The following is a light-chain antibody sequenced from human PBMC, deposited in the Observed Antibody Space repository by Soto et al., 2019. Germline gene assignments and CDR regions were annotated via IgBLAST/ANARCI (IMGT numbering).Light chain of an antibody. CDR2: DAS. V-gene: IGKV3-20*01. J-gene: IGKJ5*01. CDR1: QTVRNNY. Sequence: EFVLTQSPGTLSLSPGERATLSCRASQTVRNNYLAWYQQKPGQAPRLLIYDASSRATGIPDRFSGSGSGTDFTLTISRLEPEDSAVYYCQQFDDSVTFGQGTRLEIK. CDR3: QQFDDSVT.